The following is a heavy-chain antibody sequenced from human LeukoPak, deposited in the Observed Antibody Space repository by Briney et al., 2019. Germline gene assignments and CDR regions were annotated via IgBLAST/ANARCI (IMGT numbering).Heavy chain of an antibody. D-gene: IGHD3-10*01. V-gene: IGHV1-18*01. CDR2: VSAYNGNT. J-gene: IGHJ6*02. CDR3: ARVVITMVRGTTGYYYGMDV. Sequence: ASVKVSCKASGYTFTSYGISWVGQAPGQGREGMGWVSAYNGNTNYAQKLQGSVTMTTDTSTSTVYMELRSLTSDDTAVYSCARVVITMVRGTTGYYYGMDVWGQGTTVTVSS. CDR1: GYTFTSYG.